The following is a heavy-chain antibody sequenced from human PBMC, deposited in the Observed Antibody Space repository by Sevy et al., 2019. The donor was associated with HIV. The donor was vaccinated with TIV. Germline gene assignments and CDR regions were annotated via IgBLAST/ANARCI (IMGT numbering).Heavy chain of an antibody. Sequence: SETLSLTCIVSGGSISSYYWSWIRQPPGKGLEWIGYIYYSGSTNYNPSLKSRVTISVDTSKNQFSLKLNSVTAADTAVYYCARATLQPGAFDIWGQGTMVTVSS. CDR3: ARATLQPGAFDI. J-gene: IGHJ3*02. CDR1: GGSISSYY. V-gene: IGHV4-59*01. CDR2: IYYSGST.